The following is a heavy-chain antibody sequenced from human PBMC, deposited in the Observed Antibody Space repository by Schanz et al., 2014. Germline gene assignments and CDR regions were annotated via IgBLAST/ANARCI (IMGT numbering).Heavy chain of an antibody. D-gene: IGHD5-12*01. V-gene: IGHV3-23*01. CDR1: GFTFSTYA. Sequence: EVQLLDSGGGLVQPGGSLRLSCAASGFTFSTYAMSWVRQAPGKGLEWVSAISGSGGSTYYADSVKGRFTISRDNSKNTLYLQMNSLKAEDTAVYYSAKDPSHGGYDYYFDYWGQGTLVTVSS. J-gene: IGHJ4*02. CDR3: AKDPSHGGYDYYFDY. CDR2: ISGSGGST.